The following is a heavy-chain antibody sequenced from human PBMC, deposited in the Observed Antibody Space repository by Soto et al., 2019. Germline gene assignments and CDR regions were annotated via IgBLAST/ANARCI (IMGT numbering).Heavy chain of an antibody. D-gene: IGHD6-19*01. CDR3: ATTCHGSGWYICDS. CDR1: GFTFSIYG. CDR2: IWHDGSNE. J-gene: IGHJ4*02. V-gene: IGHV3-33*01. Sequence: QVQLVESGGGVVQPGRSLRLSCAASGFTFSIYGMHWVRQAPGKGLEWVAVIWHDGSNEYYADSVKGRFTISRDNSKNPLYLQMNSLRAEDTAMYYCATTCHGSGWYICDSWGQGTLVTVSS.